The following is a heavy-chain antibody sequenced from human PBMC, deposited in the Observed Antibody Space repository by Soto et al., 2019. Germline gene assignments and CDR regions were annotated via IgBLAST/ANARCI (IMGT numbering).Heavy chain of an antibody. V-gene: IGHV3-9*01. CDR1: GFNFDDHV. D-gene: IGHD3-3*01. J-gene: IGHJ6*02. CDR2: INWNGYSI. CDR3: ARSWSGSTSGRVDV. Sequence: EVQLVESGGGLVNPGRSLRLSCVASGFNFDDHVMNWVRQVPGKGLEWVGHINWNGYSIGYGGSVRGRFTISRDNAQNTLYLQRNSLRPEDTAVYYCARSWSGSTSGRVDVWGQGTTVTVSS.